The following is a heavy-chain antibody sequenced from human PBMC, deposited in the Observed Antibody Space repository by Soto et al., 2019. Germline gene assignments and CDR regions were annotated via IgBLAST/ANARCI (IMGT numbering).Heavy chain of an antibody. Sequence: ASVKVSCKASGYTFTGYYMHWLRQAPGQGLEWMGWINPNSGGTNYAQKFQGWVTMTRDTSISTAYMELSRLRSDDTAAYYCAREMRTYCSGGSCVSWFDPWGQGTLVTVSS. CDR2: INPNSGGT. CDR3: AREMRTYCSGGSCVSWFDP. CDR1: GYTFTGYY. J-gene: IGHJ5*02. D-gene: IGHD2-15*01. V-gene: IGHV1-2*04.